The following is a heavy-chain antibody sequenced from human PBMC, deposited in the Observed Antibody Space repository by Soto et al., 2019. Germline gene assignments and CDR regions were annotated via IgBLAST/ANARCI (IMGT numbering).Heavy chain of an antibody. D-gene: IGHD3-10*01. V-gene: IGHV4-4*02. CDR2: IKHTGDA. J-gene: IGHJ5*01. CDR1: GDSIKTETW. CDR3: ARGVRLQWFES. Sequence: QVHLQESGPGLVKPSEPLSLTCAVSGDSIKTETWWSWLRQLPGTGLEWIGEIKHTGDANDNPALRSRVSMSVDRTKNQFFLNLRSVSAADTAVYFCARGVRLQWFESWGQGTRGTVSS.